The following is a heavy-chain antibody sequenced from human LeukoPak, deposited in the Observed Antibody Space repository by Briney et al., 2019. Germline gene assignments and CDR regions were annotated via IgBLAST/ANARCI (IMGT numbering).Heavy chain of an antibody. J-gene: IGHJ3*01. D-gene: IGHD2-2*02. Sequence: ASVKVSCKGSGYNFSVYYMHWVRQAPGQGLEWMGWMDPNCGDTIYAPKFQGRVSMTRDTSITTAYMELSSLTFDDSAIYYCATKGGLTPYTLAMWGHGTMVTVSS. V-gene: IGHV1-2*02. CDR1: GYNFSVYY. CDR2: MDPNCGDT. CDR3: ATKGGLTPYTLAM.